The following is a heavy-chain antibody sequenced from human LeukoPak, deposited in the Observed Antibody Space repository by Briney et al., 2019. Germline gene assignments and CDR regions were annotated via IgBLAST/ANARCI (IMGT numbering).Heavy chain of an antibody. CDR3: ARHYYDGSGRTTPFDD. CDR2: IYYSGST. D-gene: IGHD3-22*01. Sequence: SETLSLTCTVCGGSISSSSYYWGWIRQPPGKGLEWIGSIYYSGSTYYNPSLKSRVTISVDTSKNQFSLKLSSVTAADTAVYYCARHYYDGSGRTTPFDDWGQATLVTVSS. V-gene: IGHV4-39*01. CDR1: GGSISSSSYY. J-gene: IGHJ4*01.